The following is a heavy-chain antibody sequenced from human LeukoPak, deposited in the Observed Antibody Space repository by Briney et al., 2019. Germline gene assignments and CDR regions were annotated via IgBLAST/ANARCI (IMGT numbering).Heavy chain of an antibody. CDR2: IYTSGST. D-gene: IGHD2-8*02. V-gene: IGHV4-61*02. Sequence: SETLSLTCTVSGGSISSGSYYWSWIRQPAGTGLEWIGRIYTSGSTNYNPSLKSRVTISVDTSKNQFSLKLSSVTAADTAVYYCAIKGLLGWFDPWGQGTLVTVSS. CDR1: GGSISSGSYY. J-gene: IGHJ5*02. CDR3: AIKGLLGWFDP.